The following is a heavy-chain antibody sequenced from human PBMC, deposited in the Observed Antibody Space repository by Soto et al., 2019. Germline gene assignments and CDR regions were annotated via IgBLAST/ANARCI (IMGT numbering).Heavy chain of an antibody. D-gene: IGHD6-19*01. Sequence: QVQLVQSGAEVKKPGASVKVSCKASGYTFTSYAMHWVRQAPGQRLEWMGWINAGNGNTKYSQKFQGRVTITRDTSASTAYMELSSLRSEDTAVYYCARGGAESSGWYPLDYWGQGTLVTVSS. CDR2: INAGNGNT. J-gene: IGHJ4*02. V-gene: IGHV1-3*01. CDR1: GYTFTSYA. CDR3: ARGGAESSGWYPLDY.